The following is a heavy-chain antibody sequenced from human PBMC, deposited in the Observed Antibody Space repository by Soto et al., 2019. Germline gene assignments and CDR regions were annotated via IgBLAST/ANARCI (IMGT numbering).Heavy chain of an antibody. J-gene: IGHJ3*02. CDR2: ISYDGSNK. V-gene: IGHV3-30-3*01. CDR3: ARGGRYYDSSDAFDI. Sequence: QVQLVESGGGVVQPGRSLRLSCAASGFTFSSYAMHWVRQAPGRGREWVIVISYDGSNKYCADSVKGRFTISRDNSKNTLYLQMNSLRAEDTAVYYCARGGRYYDSSDAFDIWGQGTMVTVSS. D-gene: IGHD3-22*01. CDR1: GFTFSSYA.